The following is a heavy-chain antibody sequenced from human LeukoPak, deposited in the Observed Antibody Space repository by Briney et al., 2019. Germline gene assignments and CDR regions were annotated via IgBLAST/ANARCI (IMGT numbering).Heavy chain of an antibody. V-gene: IGHV7-4-1*02. CDR2: INTNTGNP. D-gene: IGHD3-10*01. Sequence: ASVKVSCKASGYTFTSYAMNWVRQAPGQGLEWMGWINTNTGNPTYAQGFTGRFVFSLDTSVSTAYLQISSLKAEDTAVYYCARDEGDLSYYYGNAFDIWGQGTMVTVSS. CDR1: GYTFTSYA. J-gene: IGHJ3*02. CDR3: ARDEGDLSYYYGNAFDI.